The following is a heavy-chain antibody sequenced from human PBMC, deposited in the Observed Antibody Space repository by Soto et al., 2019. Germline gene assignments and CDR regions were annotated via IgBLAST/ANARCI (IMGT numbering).Heavy chain of an antibody. J-gene: IGHJ4*02. D-gene: IGHD5-18*01. CDR2: ISWNSGSI. V-gene: IGHV3-9*01. CDR3: AKDMEYSYAKATFDY. Sequence: EVQLVESGGGLVQPGRSLRLYCAASAFTFDAYAMHWVRQAPGKGLECVSGISWNSGSIGYADSVKGRFTISRDNAKNSLYLQINSLRAEATALYYCAKDMEYSYAKATFDYWGQGTLVTVSS. CDR1: AFTFDAYA.